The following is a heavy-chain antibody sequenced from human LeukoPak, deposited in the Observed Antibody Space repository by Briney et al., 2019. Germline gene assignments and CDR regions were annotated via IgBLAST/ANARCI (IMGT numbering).Heavy chain of an antibody. D-gene: IGHD4-23*01. CDR1: GFTLSNFA. Sequence: PGGSLRLSCAASGFTLSNFAMHWVRQATGKGLEWVSAIGTAGDTFYPGSVKGRFTISRENAKNFLYLQMNNLRAEDTAVYYCAEARTSYGGNCFDYWGQGTLVTVSS. CDR3: AEARTSYGGNCFDY. V-gene: IGHV3-13*01. J-gene: IGHJ4*02. CDR2: IGTAGDT.